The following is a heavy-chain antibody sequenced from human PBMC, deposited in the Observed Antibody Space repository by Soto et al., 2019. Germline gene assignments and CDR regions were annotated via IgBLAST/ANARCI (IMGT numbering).Heavy chain of an antibody. J-gene: IGHJ3*02. D-gene: IGHD2-2*01. CDR3: AQLGYCSSTSCFFAFDI. CDR2: IYYSGST. CDR1: GGSISSSSYY. V-gene: IGHV4-39*01. Sequence: PSETLSLTCTVSGGSISSSSYYWGWIRQPPGKGLEWIGSIYYSGSTYYNPSLKSRVTISVDTSKNQFSLKLSSVTAADTAVYYFAQLGYCSSTSCFFAFDIWGQGTMVTVSS.